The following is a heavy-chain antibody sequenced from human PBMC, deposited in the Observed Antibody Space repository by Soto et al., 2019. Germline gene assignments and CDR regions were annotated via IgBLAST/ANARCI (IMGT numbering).Heavy chain of an antibody. Sequence: ASVKVSCKASGYTFTSYGISWVRQAPGQGLEWMGWISAYNGNTNYAQKLQGRVTMTTDTSTSTAYMELRSLRSDDTAVYYCARVVPGDVSSSSQYGMDVWGQGTTVTVSS. CDR3: ARVVPGDVSSSSQYGMDV. D-gene: IGHD6-13*01. CDR1: GYTFTSYG. J-gene: IGHJ6*02. CDR2: ISAYNGNT. V-gene: IGHV1-18*01.